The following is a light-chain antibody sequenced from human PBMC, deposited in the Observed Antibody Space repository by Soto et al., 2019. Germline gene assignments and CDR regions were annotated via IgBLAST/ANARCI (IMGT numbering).Light chain of an antibody. CDR3: QHYNSYSEA. Sequence: DIKMTQSPSTLSGSAGDRVTITCRASQTVSNWLAWYQQKPGKAPKLLIYKASTLASGIPSRFSGSGSGTEFTLTISSLQPDDFATYYCQHYNSYSEAFGEGTKVDI. CDR1: QTVSNW. V-gene: IGKV1-5*03. CDR2: KAS. J-gene: IGKJ1*01.